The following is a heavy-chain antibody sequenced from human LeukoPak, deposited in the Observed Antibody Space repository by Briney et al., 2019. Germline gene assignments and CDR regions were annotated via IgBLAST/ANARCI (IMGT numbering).Heavy chain of an antibody. CDR1: GFPFSSYW. D-gene: IGHD1-14*01. V-gene: IGHV3-7*01. Sequence: PGGSLRLSCAASGFPFSSYWMVWVRQAPGKGLEWVAKIKQDGSEKYYVGSVRGRFTISRDNSKNTLYLEINSLSADDTAVYYCATTDTTCYWGQGTLVTVSS. CDR3: ATTDTTCY. CDR2: IKQDGSEK. J-gene: IGHJ4*02.